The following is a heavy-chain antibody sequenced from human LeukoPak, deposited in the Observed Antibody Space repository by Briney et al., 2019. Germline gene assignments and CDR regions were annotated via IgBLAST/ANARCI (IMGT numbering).Heavy chain of an antibody. Sequence: SETLSLTCDVSGGSIRGDYWSWIRQRAGRGLEWIGRVHTSGSTNYNPSLKSRVTLSQDTSKNQFYLRLTSVTAADTAVYYCARDGGANRNFDYWGQGMLVTVSS. CDR1: GGSIRGDY. J-gene: IGHJ4*02. D-gene: IGHD4/OR15-4a*01. V-gene: IGHV4-4*07. CDR2: VHTSGST. CDR3: ARDGGANRNFDY.